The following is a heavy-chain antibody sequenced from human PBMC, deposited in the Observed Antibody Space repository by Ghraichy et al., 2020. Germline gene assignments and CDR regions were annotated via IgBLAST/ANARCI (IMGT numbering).Heavy chain of an antibody. CDR1: GFTFSDAW. Sequence: GGSLRLSCAASGFTFSDAWMNWVRQAPGKGLEWVGRIKSKADGETTDFAAPVKGRFTLSRDDSKNTVYLQMNSLKAEDTAVYYCTTVWWHPSWGQGALVTVSS. J-gene: IGHJ5*02. D-gene: IGHD4/OR15-4a*01. CDR2: IKSKADGETT. CDR3: TTVWWHPS. V-gene: IGHV3-15*01.